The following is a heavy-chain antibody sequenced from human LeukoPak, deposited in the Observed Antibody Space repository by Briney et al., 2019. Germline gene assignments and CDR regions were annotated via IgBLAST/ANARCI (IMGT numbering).Heavy chain of an antibody. J-gene: IGHJ4*02. CDR2: IYYSGST. Sequence: PSETLSLTCTVSGGSISSSSYYWGWIRQPPGKGLEWIGSIYYSGSTYYNPSLKSRVTISVDTSKNQFSLKLSSVTAADTAVYYCARDPVDIVGASHYFDYWGQGTLVTVSS. CDR3: ARDPVDIVGASHYFDY. CDR1: GGSISSSSYY. D-gene: IGHD1-26*01. V-gene: IGHV4-39*07.